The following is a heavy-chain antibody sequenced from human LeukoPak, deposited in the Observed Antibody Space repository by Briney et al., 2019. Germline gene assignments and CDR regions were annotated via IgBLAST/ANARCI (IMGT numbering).Heavy chain of an antibody. CDR1: GFTFSGYS. V-gene: IGHV3-48*01. CDR2: ISSSSTI. D-gene: IGHD5-18*01. J-gene: IGHJ4*02. Sequence: GGSLRLSCAVSGFTFSGYSMNWVRQAPGKGLEWVSYISSSSTIYYADSVKGRFTISRDNAKNSLYLQMNSLRAEDTAVYYCARDGYSYGFTLKYYFDYWGQGTLVTVSS. CDR3: ARDGYSYGFTLKYYFDY.